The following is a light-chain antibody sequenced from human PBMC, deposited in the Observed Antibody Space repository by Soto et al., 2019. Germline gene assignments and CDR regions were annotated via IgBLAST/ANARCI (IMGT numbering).Light chain of an antibody. J-gene: IGKJ1*01. V-gene: IGKV3-20*01. CDR2: GAS. Sequence: EIVLTQSPGTLSLSPGKRVTLSCRASQSISSTYLAWYQQKPGQALRLLIYGASSTATGIPARFSGSGSGTDFTLTISRLEPEDFAVYYCQQYDSPPRTFGQGTKVEVQ. CDR1: QSISSTY. CDR3: QQYDSPPRT.